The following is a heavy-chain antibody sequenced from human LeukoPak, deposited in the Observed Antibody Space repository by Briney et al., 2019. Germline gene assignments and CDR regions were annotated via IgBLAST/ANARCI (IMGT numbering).Heavy chain of an antibody. CDR1: GGSISSSSYY. J-gene: IGHJ4*02. Sequence: SETLSLTCTVSGGSISSSSYYWGWIRQPPGKGLEWIGSIYYSGSTYYNPSLKSRVTISVDTSKNQLSLKLSSVTAADTAVYYCARDRNYDSSGYYPALGYWGQGTLVTVSS. CDR2: IYYSGST. D-gene: IGHD3-22*01. V-gene: IGHV4-39*07. CDR3: ARDRNYDSSGYYPALGY.